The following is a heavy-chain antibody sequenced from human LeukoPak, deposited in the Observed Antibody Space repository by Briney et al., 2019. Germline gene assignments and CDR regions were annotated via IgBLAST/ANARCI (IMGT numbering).Heavy chain of an antibody. V-gene: IGHV3-11*01. CDR2: ISNSGSAI. CDR1: GFTFSDYY. D-gene: IGHD1-26*01. CDR3: AKDRIVGTIGRAFDI. J-gene: IGHJ3*02. Sequence: GGSLRLSCAASGFTFSDYYMSWIRQAPGKGLEWLSYISNSGSAISYADSVKGRFTTSRDNAKNTLYLQMNSLRAEDTAVYYCAKDRIVGTIGRAFDIWGQGTMVTVSS.